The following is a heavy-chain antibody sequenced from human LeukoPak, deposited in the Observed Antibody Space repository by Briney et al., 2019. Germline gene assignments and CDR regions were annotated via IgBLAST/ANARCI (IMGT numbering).Heavy chain of an antibody. J-gene: IGHJ4*02. CDR2: IYPGDSDT. Sequence: PGEALQISCKGSGYSFTDYWIGWVRQLPGKGLEWMGIIYPGDSDTRYSPSFQGQVTISAANSITTAYLQWRSLKASDTAIYYCARAPTSLSNPYYFDSWGQGTLVAVSS. V-gene: IGHV5-51*01. D-gene: IGHD4-11*01. CDR1: GYSFTDYW. CDR3: ARAPTSLSNPYYFDS.